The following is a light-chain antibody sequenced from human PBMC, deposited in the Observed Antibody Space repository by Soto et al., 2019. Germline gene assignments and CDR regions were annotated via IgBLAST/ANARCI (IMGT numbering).Light chain of an antibody. CDR1: SSDVGGYDY. J-gene: IGLJ1*01. V-gene: IGLV2-14*01. CDR2: QVF. CDR3: SSYTTSSSYV. Sequence: QSVLTQPASVSGTPGQSITMSCTGTSSDVGGYDYVSWYQQHPGEAPKLLIYQVFSRASGVSNRFSGSKSGNTASLTISGLQADDEADYYCSSYTTSSSYVFGTGTKVTVL.